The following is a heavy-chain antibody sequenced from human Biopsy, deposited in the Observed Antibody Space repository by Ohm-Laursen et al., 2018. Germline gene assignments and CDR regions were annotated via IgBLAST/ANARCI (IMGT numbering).Heavy chain of an antibody. V-gene: IGHV4-34*01. CDR3: ARALDYYDPYYYYAMDV. D-gene: IGHD3-16*01. Sequence: TLSLTCAVYGGSFSGYYWTWIRQPPGKGLEWIGEINHRGSASYNPSLKSRITVLVDTSKNQFSLKLRSVSAADTAVYFCARALDYYDPYYYYAMDVWSQGTSVTVSS. J-gene: IGHJ6*02. CDR1: GGSFSGYY. CDR2: INHRGSA.